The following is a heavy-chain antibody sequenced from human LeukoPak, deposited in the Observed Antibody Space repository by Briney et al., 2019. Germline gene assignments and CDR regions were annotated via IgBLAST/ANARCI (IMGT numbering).Heavy chain of an antibody. CDR1: GGSISSSSYY. J-gene: IGHJ4*02. V-gene: IGHV4-61*01. CDR2: IYYSGST. Sequence: SETLSLTCTVSGGSISSSSYYWSWIRQPPGKGLECIGYIYYSGSTNYNPSLKSRVTISVDTSKNQFSLKLSSVTAADTAVYYCARVERGSSYYFDYWGQGTLVTVSS. D-gene: IGHD6-6*01. CDR3: ARVERGSSYYFDY.